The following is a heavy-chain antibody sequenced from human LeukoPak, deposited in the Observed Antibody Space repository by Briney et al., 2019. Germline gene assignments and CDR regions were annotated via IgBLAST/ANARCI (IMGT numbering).Heavy chain of an antibody. CDR2: ISYRGST. CDR3: APLYCTRTSCYVDN. V-gene: IGHV4-61*01. Sequence: SETLSLTCTVSGASVSSDSYYWSWIRQPPGKGLAWIGYISYRGSTNYNPSLKSRVTISVDTSKNQFSLRLTSVTAADTAVYYCAPLYCTRTSCYVDNWGQGTLVTVSS. J-gene: IGHJ4*02. D-gene: IGHD2-2*01. CDR1: GASVSSDSYY.